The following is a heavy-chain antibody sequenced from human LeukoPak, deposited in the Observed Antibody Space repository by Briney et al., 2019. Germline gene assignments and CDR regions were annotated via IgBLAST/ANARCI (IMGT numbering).Heavy chain of an antibody. CDR3: ARVYYYDTTGYYY. V-gene: IGHV3-74*01. Sequence: GGSLRLSCAASGITFSRYWMHWVRQAPGKGLVWVSRVNSDGSTTSYADSVKGRFTISRDNAKNTIYLQMNSLRVEDTAVYYCARVYYYDTTGYYYWGQGTLVTVSS. J-gene: IGHJ4*02. D-gene: IGHD3-22*01. CDR1: GITFSRYW. CDR2: VNSDGSTT.